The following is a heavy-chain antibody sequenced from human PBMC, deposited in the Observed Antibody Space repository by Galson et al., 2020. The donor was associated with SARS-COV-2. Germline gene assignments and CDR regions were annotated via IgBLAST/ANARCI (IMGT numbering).Heavy chain of an antibody. CDR3: ARGGKAAAGADGFDI. V-gene: IGHV4-34*01. CDR1: GGSFSGYY. Sequence: SETLSLTCAVYGGSFSGYYWSWIRQPPGKGLEWIGEINHSGSTNYNPSLKSRVTISVDTSKNQFSLKLSSVTAADTAVYYCARGGKAAAGADGFDIWGQGTMVTFSS. D-gene: IGHD6-13*01. J-gene: IGHJ3*02. CDR2: INHSGST.